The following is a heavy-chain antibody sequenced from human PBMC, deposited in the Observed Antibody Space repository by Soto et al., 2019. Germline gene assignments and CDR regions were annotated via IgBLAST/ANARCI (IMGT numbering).Heavy chain of an antibody. V-gene: IGHV3-48*02. CDR1: GFTFSSYS. Sequence: EVQLVESGGGLVQPGGSLRLSCAASGFTFSSYSMNWVRQAPGKGLAWVSYISSSSSTIYYADSVKGRFTISRDNAKNSLYLQMNSLRDEDTAVYYCARGMDTAMVYYYYGMDVWGQGTTVTVSS. J-gene: IGHJ6*02. CDR2: ISSSSSTI. D-gene: IGHD5-18*01. CDR3: ARGMDTAMVYYYYGMDV.